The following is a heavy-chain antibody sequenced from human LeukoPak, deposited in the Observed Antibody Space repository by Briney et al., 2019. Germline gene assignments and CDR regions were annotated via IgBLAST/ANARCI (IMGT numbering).Heavy chain of an antibody. D-gene: IGHD3-10*01. CDR2: INHSGST. CDR3: ARDDLRSFAFDI. Sequence: PSETLSLTCAVYGGSFSSYYWSWIRQPPGKGLEWIGEINHSGSTNYNPSLKSRVTISVDTSKNQFSLKLSSVTAADTAVYYCARDDLRSFAFDIWGQGTMVTVSS. J-gene: IGHJ3*02. V-gene: IGHV4-34*01. CDR1: GGSFSSYY.